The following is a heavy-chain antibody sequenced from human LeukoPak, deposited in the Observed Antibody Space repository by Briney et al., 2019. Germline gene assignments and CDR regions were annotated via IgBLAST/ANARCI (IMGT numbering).Heavy chain of an antibody. CDR2: IIPIFGTA. J-gene: IGHJ6*02. CDR3: ARDLPDFWSGYYTYYYYGMDV. D-gene: IGHD3-3*01. CDR1: GGTFSSYA. Sequence: SVKASCKASGGTFSSYAISWVRQAPGQGLEWMGGIIPIFGTANYAQKFQGRVTITADESTSTAYMELSSLRSEDTAVYYCARDLPDFWSGYYTYYYYGMDVWGQGTTVTVSS. V-gene: IGHV1-69*01.